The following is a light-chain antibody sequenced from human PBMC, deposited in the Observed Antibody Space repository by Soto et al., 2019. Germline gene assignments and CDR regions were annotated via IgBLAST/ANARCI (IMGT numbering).Light chain of an antibody. CDR1: SSDVGGYNY. Sequence: QSALTQPASVSGSPGQSITISCTGTSSDVGGYNYVSWYQQHPGKVPKLMIYEVFRRPSGISDRFSGSKSGNIASLTISGLQAEDEADYYCCSYTTTSTFVFGGGTKLTVL. CDR3: CSYTTTSTFV. V-gene: IGLV2-14*03. CDR2: EVF. J-gene: IGLJ2*01.